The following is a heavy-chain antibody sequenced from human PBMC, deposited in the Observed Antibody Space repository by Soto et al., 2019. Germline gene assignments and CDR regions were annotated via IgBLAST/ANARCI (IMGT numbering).Heavy chain of an antibody. CDR3: ARDGDSSRVSRGDYLDS. CDR1: GYTFNSHY. Sequence: QVTLVQSGAEVRKPGASVRLSCKTSGYTFNSHYMHWVRQAPGQGLEWMGIITANAGATDYAEKFQGRITMTRDASTRTFYIEVSGLRSDDTAIYYCARDGDSSRVSRGDYLDSWGQGTLVTVSS. CDR2: ITANAGAT. V-gene: IGHV1-46*02. D-gene: IGHD7-27*01. J-gene: IGHJ4*02.